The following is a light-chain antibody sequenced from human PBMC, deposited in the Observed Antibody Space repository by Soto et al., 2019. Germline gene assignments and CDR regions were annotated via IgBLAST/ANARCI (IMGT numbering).Light chain of an antibody. V-gene: IGLV2-23*01. CDR3: CSYAAEGV. Sequence: VLTQPASVSGSPGQSITISCTGTSSDVGSYNLVSWYQQHPGKAPKLMIYEGSKRPSGVSNRFSGSKSGNTASLTISGLQAEDEADYYCCSYAAEGVFGTGTKVTVL. J-gene: IGLJ1*01. CDR2: EGS. CDR1: SSDVGSYNL.